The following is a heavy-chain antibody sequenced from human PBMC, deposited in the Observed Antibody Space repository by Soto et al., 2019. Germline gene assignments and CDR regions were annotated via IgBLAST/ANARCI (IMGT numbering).Heavy chain of an antibody. V-gene: IGHV4-4*02. CDR2: IHHRGNP. D-gene: IGHD2-15*01. J-gene: IGHJ5*02. Sequence: SETLSLTCTVSGGSISTNDWWTWVRQPPGKGLEWIGEIHHRGNPSYNPSLKSRVTISVDKSKNQFSLNVSSVTAADTAVYYCARGVAATSSNNYFDPWGQGTLVTVSS. CDR1: GGSISTNDW. CDR3: ARGVAATSSNNYFDP.